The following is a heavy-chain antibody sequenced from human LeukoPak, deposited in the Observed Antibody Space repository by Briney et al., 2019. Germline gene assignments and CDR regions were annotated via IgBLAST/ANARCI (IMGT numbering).Heavy chain of an antibody. CDR2: ISAYNGNT. CDR3: ASGLGFCSGSDCTNLVKDYYYGMNV. Sequence: ASVKVSCKASGGTFSSYAISWVRQAPGQGLEWMGWISAYNGNTNYAQKLQGRVTMTTDTSTSTAYMELRSLRSDDTAVYYCASGLGFCSGSDCTNLVKDYYYGMNVWGQGTTVTVSS. CDR1: GGTFSSYA. V-gene: IGHV1-18*01. D-gene: IGHD2-15*01. J-gene: IGHJ6*02.